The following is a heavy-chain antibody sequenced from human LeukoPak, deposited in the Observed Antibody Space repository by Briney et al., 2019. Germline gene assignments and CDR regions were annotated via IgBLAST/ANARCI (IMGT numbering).Heavy chain of an antibody. CDR3: ARLASLASYYYYYMDV. D-gene: IGHD1-26*01. Sequence: SETLSLTCTVSGGSISSSSYYWGWIRQPPGKGLEWIGSIYYSGSTYYNPSLKSRVTISVDKSKNQFSLNLSSVTAADTAVYYCARLASLASYYYYYMDVWGKGTTVTVSS. CDR2: IYYSGST. CDR1: GGSISSSSYY. J-gene: IGHJ6*03. V-gene: IGHV4-39*07.